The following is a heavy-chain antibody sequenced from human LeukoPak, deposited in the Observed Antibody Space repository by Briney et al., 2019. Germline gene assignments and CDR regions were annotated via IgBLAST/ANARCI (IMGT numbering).Heavy chain of an antibody. CDR1: GFTFSSYA. D-gene: IGHD3-22*01. Sequence: GGSLRLSRAASGFTFSSYAMSWVRQAPGKGLEWVSAISGSGGSTYYADSVKGRFTISRDNSKNTLYLQMNSLRAEDTAVYYCAKDQYDSSAHDYWGQGTLVTVSS. CDR2: ISGSGGST. CDR3: AKDQYDSSAHDY. V-gene: IGHV3-23*01. J-gene: IGHJ4*02.